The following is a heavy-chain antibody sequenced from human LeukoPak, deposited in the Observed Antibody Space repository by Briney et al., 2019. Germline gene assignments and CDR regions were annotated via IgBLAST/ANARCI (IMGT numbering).Heavy chain of an antibody. D-gene: IGHD3-10*01. CDR2: IRYDGSNK. J-gene: IGHJ4*02. CDR1: GFTFSSYG. Sequence: GGSLRLSCAASGFTFSSYGMHWVRQAPGKGLEWVAFIRYDGSNKYYADSVKGRFTISRDNSKSTLYLQMNSLRAEDTAMYYCAKGGESYYGSGSFTPFDYWGQGTLVTVSS. CDR3: AKGGESYYGSGSFTPFDY. V-gene: IGHV3-30*02.